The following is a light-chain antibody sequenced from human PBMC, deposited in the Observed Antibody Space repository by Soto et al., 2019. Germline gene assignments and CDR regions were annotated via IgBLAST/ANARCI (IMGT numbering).Light chain of an antibody. CDR3: QQSHSTPWT. V-gene: IGKV1-39*01. CDR2: GAS. J-gene: IGKJ1*01. Sequence: DIQMTQSPSSLSASVGDRVTITCRASQSITTYLNWYQQKPGKAPQLLIYGASSLQSGVPSRFPGSGSGTDFTLTISSLQPEDFASYHCQQSHSTPWTFGQGTKVEIE. CDR1: QSITTY.